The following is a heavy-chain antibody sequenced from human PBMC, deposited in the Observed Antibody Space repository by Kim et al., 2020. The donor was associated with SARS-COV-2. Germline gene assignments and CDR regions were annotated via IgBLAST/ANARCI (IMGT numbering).Heavy chain of an antibody. CDR2: IYYSGST. CDR1: GGSISSGGYY. V-gene: IGHV4-31*03. D-gene: IGHD2-8*02. Sequence: SETLSLTCTVSGGSISSGGYYWSWIRQHPGKGLEWIGYIYYSGSTYYNPSLKSRVTISVDTSKNQFSLKLSSVTAADTAVYYCARAKGHSRILLVLGEFDYWGQGTRVTVSS. J-gene: IGHJ4*02. CDR3: ARAKGHSRILLVLGEFDY.